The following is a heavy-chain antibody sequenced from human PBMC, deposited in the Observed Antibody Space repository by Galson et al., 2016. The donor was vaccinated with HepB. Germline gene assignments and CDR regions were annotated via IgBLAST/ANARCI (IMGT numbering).Heavy chain of an antibody. Sequence: SLRLSCAASGFTFSSCWMSWVRQAPGKGLEWVANINQDGSDKYYGDSVKGRFTISRDNAKNSLYLQMNSLRAEDTAVYYCARVPTSIIAAAGRTLFDYWGQGTLVTVSS. D-gene: IGHD6-13*01. CDR1: GFTFSSCW. CDR3: ARVPTSIIAAAGRTLFDY. V-gene: IGHV3-7*04. CDR2: INQDGSDK. J-gene: IGHJ4*02.